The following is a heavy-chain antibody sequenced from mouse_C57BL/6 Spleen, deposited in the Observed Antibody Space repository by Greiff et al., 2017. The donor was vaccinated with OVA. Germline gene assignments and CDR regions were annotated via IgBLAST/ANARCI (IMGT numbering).Heavy chain of an antibody. CDR3: ARVPYYGSSHFDY. J-gene: IGHJ2*01. CDR2: IDPANGNT. Sequence: VQLKESVAELVRPGASVKLSCTASGFNIKNTYMHWVKQRPEQGLEWIGRIDPANGNTKYAPKFQGKATITADTSSNTAYLQLSSLTSEDTAIYYCARVPYYGSSHFDYWGQGTTLTVSS. D-gene: IGHD1-1*01. V-gene: IGHV14-3*01. CDR1: GFNIKNTY.